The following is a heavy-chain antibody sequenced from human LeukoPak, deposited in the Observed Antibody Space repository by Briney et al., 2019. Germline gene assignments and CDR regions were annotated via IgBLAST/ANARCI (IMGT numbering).Heavy chain of an antibody. V-gene: IGHV3-23*01. CDR3: AKRPDIVGALYYFDY. CDR1: GFAFNYAW. D-gene: IGHD1-26*01. CDR2: ISGSGGST. J-gene: IGHJ4*02. Sequence: GGSLRLSCAASGFAFNYAWMSWVRQAPGKGLEWVSAISGSGGSTYYADSVKGRFTISRDNSKNTLYLQMNSLRAEDTAVYYCAKRPDIVGALYYFDYWGQGTLVTVSS.